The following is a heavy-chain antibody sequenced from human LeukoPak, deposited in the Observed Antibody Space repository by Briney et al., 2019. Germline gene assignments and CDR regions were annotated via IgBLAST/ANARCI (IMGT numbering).Heavy chain of an antibody. Sequence: PGGSLRLSCSASGFTFSSHAMHWVRQAPGKGLEYVSAISSNGGSTYYADSVKGRFTVSRDNSKNTLFLQMSSLRAEDTAVYYCVKDLGYGGNGALDYWGQGTLVTVSS. CDR1: GFTFSSHA. V-gene: IGHV3-64D*06. J-gene: IGHJ4*02. CDR3: VKDLGYGGNGALDY. CDR2: ISSNGGST. D-gene: IGHD4-23*01.